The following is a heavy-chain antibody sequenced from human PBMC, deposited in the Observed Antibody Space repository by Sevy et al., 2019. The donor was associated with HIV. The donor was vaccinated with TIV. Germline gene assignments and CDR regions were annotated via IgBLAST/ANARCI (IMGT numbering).Heavy chain of an antibody. CDR2: IYSGGST. CDR3: ARENVVAATFGYYYYYGMDV. J-gene: IGHJ6*02. CDR1: GFTVSSNC. V-gene: IGHV3-53*01. D-gene: IGHD2-15*01. Sequence: GGSLRLSCAASGFTVSSNCMSWVRQAPGKGLEWVSVIYSGGSTYYADSVKGRFTISRDNSKNTLYLQMNSLRAEDTAVYYCARENVVAATFGYYYYYGMDVWGQGTTVTVSS.